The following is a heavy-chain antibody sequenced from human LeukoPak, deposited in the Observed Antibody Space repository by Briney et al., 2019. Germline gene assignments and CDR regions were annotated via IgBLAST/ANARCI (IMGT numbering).Heavy chain of an antibody. CDR2: ISSSSSTI. CDR3: ARERHDFSLDY. D-gene: IGHD3-3*01. Sequence: GGSLRLSCAASGFTFSSYAMNWVRQAPGKGLEWVSYISSSSSTIYYADSVKGRFTISRDNAKNSLYLQMNSLGDEDTAVYYCARERHDFSLDYWGQGTLVTVSS. V-gene: IGHV3-48*02. CDR1: GFTFSSYA. J-gene: IGHJ4*02.